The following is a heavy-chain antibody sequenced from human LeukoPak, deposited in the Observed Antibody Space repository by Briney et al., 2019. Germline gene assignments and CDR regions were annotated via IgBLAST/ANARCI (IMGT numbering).Heavy chain of an antibody. CDR3: AKGGGGRLIYYYYMDV. CDR2: ITWNSDNI. Sequence: PGGSLRLSCAASGFTFDDYAMHWVRQAPGKGLEWVSGITWNSDNIEYADSAKGRFTISRDNAKNSLYLQMNSLRAEDMALYYCAKGGGGRLIYYYYMDVWGKGTTVTVSS. J-gene: IGHJ6*03. V-gene: IGHV3-9*03. D-gene: IGHD3-16*01. CDR1: GFTFDDYA.